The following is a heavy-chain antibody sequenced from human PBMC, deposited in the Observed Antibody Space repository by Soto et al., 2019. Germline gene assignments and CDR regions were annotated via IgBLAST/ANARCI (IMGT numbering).Heavy chain of an antibody. J-gene: IGHJ4*02. D-gene: IGHD2-2*01. CDR3: ARDSTADCSSTSCYIDY. Sequence: QVPLVQSGAEVKKPGSSVKVSCKASGGTFSSYTISWVRQAPGQGLEWMGRIIPILGIANYAQKFQGRVTITADKSTSTAYMELSSLRSEDTAVYYCARDSTADCSSTSCYIDYWGQGTLVTVSS. CDR2: IIPILGIA. CDR1: GGTFSSYT. V-gene: IGHV1-69*08.